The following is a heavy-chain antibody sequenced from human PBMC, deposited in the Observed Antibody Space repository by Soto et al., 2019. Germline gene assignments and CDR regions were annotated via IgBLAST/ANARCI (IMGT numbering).Heavy chain of an antibody. CDR3: ASRGNYGSGVGDMDV. CDR2: IIPIFGTA. Sequence: QVQLVQSGAEVKKPGSSVKVSCKASGGTFSSYAISWVRQAPGQVLEWMGGIIPIFGTANYAQKFQGRVTITAAESTSRAYRGLCSLRSGDRAGYYCASRGNYGSGVGDMDVWGQGPTVTVSS. V-gene: IGHV1-69*01. J-gene: IGHJ6*02. D-gene: IGHD3-10*01. CDR1: GGTFSSYA.